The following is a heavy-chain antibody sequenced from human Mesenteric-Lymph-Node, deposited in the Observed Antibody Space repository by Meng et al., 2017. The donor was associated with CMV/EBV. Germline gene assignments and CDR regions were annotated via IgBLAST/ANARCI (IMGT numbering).Heavy chain of an antibody. CDR2: INWDGSRI. V-gene: IGHV3-20*04. D-gene: IGHD1-26*01. CDR1: GFIFDDYA. Sequence: GESLKISCAAAGFIFDDYAMSWVRQAPGKGLEWVSGINWDGSRIGYADSVKGRFTISRDNAKNSLYLQMDSLRVDDTALYYCARFLASIVRAFDIWGQGTMVTVSS. CDR3: ARFLASIVRAFDI. J-gene: IGHJ3*02.